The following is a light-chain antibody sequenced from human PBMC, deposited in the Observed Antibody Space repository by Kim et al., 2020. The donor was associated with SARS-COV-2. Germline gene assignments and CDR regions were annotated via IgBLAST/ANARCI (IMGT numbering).Light chain of an antibody. CDR1: SLRSYY. Sequence: LGKTVRIICQGDSLRSYYASWYQQKPGQAPVLVIYGKNNRPSGIPDRFSGSSSGNTASLTINGAQAEDEADYYCNSRDSSGNHWVFGGGTQLTVL. V-gene: IGLV3-19*01. J-gene: IGLJ3*02. CDR3: NSRDSSGNHWV. CDR2: GKN.